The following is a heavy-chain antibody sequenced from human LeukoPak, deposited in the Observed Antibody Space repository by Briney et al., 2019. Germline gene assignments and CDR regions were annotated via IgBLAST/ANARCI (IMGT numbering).Heavy chain of an antibody. CDR3: ASSIAVAGNFDY. Sequence: SQTLSLTCTVSGGSISSGDYYWSWIRQPPGKGLEWIGYIYYSGSTYCNPSLKSRVTISVDTSKNQFSLKLSSVTAADTAVYYCASSIAVAGNFDYWGQGTLVTVSS. CDR1: GGSISSGDYY. CDR2: IYYSGST. D-gene: IGHD6-19*01. V-gene: IGHV4-30-4*01. J-gene: IGHJ4*02.